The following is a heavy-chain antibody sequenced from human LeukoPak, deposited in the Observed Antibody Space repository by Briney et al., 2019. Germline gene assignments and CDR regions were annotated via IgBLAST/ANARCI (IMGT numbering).Heavy chain of an antibody. V-gene: IGHV4-34*01. CDR3: ARGHDYGGNSRIGY. Sequence: SGTLSLTCAVYGGSFSGYYWSWIRQPPGKGLEWIGEINHSGSTNYNPSLKSRVTISVDTSKNQFSLKLSSVTAADTAVYYCARGHDYGGNSRIGYWGQGTLVTVSS. J-gene: IGHJ4*02. CDR1: GGSFSGYY. CDR2: INHSGST. D-gene: IGHD4-23*01.